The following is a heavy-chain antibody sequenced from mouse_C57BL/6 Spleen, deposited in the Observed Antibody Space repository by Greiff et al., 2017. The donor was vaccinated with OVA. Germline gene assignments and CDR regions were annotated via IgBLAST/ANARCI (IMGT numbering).Heavy chain of an antibody. CDR2: IWSGGST. CDR1: GFSLTSYG. Sequence: VQRVESGPGLVQPSQSLSITCTVSGFSLTSYGVHWVRQSPGKGLEWLGVIWSGGSTDYNAAFISRLSISKDNSKSQVFFKMNSLQADDTAIYYCARKNYYDGDAMDYWGQGTSVTVSS. V-gene: IGHV2-2*01. J-gene: IGHJ4*01. CDR3: ARKNYYDGDAMDY. D-gene: IGHD1-1*01.